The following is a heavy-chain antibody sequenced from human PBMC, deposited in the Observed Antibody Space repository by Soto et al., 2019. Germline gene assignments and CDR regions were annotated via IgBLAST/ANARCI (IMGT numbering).Heavy chain of an antibody. CDR1: GFTFSSYA. J-gene: IGHJ4*02. CDR3: AKHNGAYGFDY. CDR2: ISTSGDNT. Sequence: GGSLRLSCAASGFTFSSYAMSWVRQAPGKGLEWVSAISTSGDNTFYADSVKGRFTISRDSSKNTLHLQMDSLRAEDTAVYYCAKHNGAYGFDYWGQGTLVTVPQ. D-gene: IGHD4-17*01. V-gene: IGHV3-23*01.